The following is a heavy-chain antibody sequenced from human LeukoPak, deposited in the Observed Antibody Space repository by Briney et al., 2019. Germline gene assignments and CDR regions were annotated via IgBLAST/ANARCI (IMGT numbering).Heavy chain of an antibody. D-gene: IGHD2-15*01. V-gene: IGHV4-39*07. Sequence: SETLSLTCTVSGDSISSSSSYWGWIRQPPGKGLEWIGTIYHSGNTYYNPSLKSRASISVDTSKNQFSLKLTSVTAADTAVYYCARDSHQYCSGGSCYSGGWFDPWGQGTLVTVSS. CDR1: GDSISSSSSY. CDR3: ARDSHQYCSGGSCYSGGWFDP. CDR2: IYHSGNT. J-gene: IGHJ5*02.